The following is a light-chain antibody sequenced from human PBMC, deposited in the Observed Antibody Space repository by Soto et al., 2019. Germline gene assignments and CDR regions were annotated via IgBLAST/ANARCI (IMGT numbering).Light chain of an antibody. Sequence: EIVLTQSPATLSLSPGERATLSCRASQSVSSYLAWYQQKPGQAPRHLIYDASNRATGIPARFSGSGSGTDFALTISSLEPEDVAVYYCQQRSNWPPKYTFGQGTKLEIK. V-gene: IGKV3-11*01. CDR3: QQRSNWPPKYT. CDR1: QSVSSY. CDR2: DAS. J-gene: IGKJ2*01.